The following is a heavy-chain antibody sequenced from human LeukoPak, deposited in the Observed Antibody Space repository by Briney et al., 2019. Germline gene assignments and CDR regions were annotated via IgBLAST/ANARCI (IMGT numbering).Heavy chain of an antibody. CDR3: ARSEFLEWSMTPGFDY. D-gene: IGHD3-3*01. CDR2: INPSSGGT. CDR1: GYTFTDYY. Sequence: ASVRVSCKASGYTFTDYYIHWVRQAPGQGLEWMGWINPSSGGTTYAQKFQDRVTMTRDASIRTAFMWVSSLRSDDTAVYFCARSEFLEWSMTPGFDYWGQGTLVTVSS. J-gene: IGHJ4*02. V-gene: IGHV1-2*02.